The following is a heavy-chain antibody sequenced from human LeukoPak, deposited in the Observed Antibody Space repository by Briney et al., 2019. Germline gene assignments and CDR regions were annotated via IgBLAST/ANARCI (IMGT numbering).Heavy chain of an antibody. V-gene: IGHV3-74*01. CDR2: INSEGTTA. D-gene: IGHD3-22*01. CDR1: GFTFDDYW. Sequence: GESLRLPCVASGFTFDDYWMHWVRQAPGKGLEWLSRINSEGTTATYADSVRGRFTISRDNAKNTLYLRLNSLRTEDTALYYCARDMDEYDSSGYSDTLDYWGQGTPVTVSS. J-gene: IGHJ4*02. CDR3: ARDMDEYDSSGYSDTLDY.